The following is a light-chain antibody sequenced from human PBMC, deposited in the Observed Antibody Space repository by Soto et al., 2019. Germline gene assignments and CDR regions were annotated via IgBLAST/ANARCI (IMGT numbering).Light chain of an antibody. CDR3: SSYTCSSTYL. V-gene: IGLV2-14*01. Sequence: QSALTQPASVSGPPGKSITISCTGTGRYVGCFNYVSWYQQHPGKAPKLMIYDVSNRPSGVSNRFTGSTSGNTASLTISGLHAEDEAEYDRSSYTCSSTYLFRNGTKVIVL. CDR1: GRYVGCFNY. J-gene: IGLJ1*01. CDR2: DVS.